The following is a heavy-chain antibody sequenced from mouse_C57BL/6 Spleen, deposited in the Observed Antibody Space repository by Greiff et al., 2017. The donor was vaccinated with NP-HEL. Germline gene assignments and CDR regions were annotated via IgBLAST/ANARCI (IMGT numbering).Heavy chain of an antibody. CDR1: GYTFTDYN. D-gene: IGHD1-1*01. J-gene: IGHJ1*03. V-gene: IGHV1-18*01. CDR2: INPNNGGT. Sequence: EVQLQQSGPELVKPGASVKIPCKASGYTFTDYNMDWVKQSHGKSLEWIGDINPNNGGTIYNQKFKGKATLTVDKSSSTAYMELRSLTSEDTAVYYCARWDFYYYGSSHWYFDVWGTGTTVTVSS. CDR3: ARWDFYYYGSSHWYFDV.